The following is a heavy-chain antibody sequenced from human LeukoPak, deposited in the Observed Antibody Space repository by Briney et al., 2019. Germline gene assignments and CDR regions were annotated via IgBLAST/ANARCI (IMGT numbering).Heavy chain of an antibody. CDR1: GFTFSDYN. D-gene: IGHD6-13*01. Sequence: PGGSLRLSCAASGFTFSDYNMRWIRQAPGKGLEWVSSISRGGSTKYYADSVKGRFTISRDNAKNSLYLQMNSLRPEDTALYYCAKRSAAGTVGYFDYWGQGTLVTVSS. CDR3: AKRSAAGTVGYFDY. V-gene: IGHV3-11*01. J-gene: IGHJ4*02. CDR2: ISRGGSTK.